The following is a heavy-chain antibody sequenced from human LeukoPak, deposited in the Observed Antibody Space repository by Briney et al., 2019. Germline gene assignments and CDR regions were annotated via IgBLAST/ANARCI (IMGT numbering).Heavy chain of an antibody. V-gene: IGHV4-34*01. Sequence: SETLSLTCAVYGGSFSGYYWSWIRQPPGKGLEWIGEINHSGSTNYNPSLKSRVTMSVDTSKNQFSLKLSSVTAADTAVYYCARCTFGGVIVSWGQGTLVTVSS. CDR2: INHSGST. CDR3: ARCTFGGVIVS. CDR1: GGSFSGYY. D-gene: IGHD3-16*02. J-gene: IGHJ4*02.